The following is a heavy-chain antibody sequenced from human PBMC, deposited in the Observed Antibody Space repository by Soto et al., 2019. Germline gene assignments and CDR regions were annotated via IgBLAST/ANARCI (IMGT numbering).Heavy chain of an antibody. Sequence: EVQLVESGGGLVQPGGSLRLSCAASGFTFSGYNMNWVRQAPGKGLEWISYIKSDSSGTWYADSVKGRFTMSRDNAKNSLYLQMNSLRDEDTAVYFCARDSNWSSDYWGQGTLVAVSS. D-gene: IGHD1-1*01. J-gene: IGHJ4*02. V-gene: IGHV3-48*02. CDR1: GFTFSGYN. CDR2: IKSDSSGT. CDR3: ARDSNWSSDY.